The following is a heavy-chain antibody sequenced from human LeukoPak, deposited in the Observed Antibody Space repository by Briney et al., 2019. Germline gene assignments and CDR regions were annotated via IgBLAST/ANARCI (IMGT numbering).Heavy chain of an antibody. D-gene: IGHD2-2*01. J-gene: IGHJ6*04. V-gene: IGHV3-23*01. CDR2: ISGSGGST. CDR1: GFTFSSYG. Sequence: GGSLRLSCAASGFTFSSYGMSWVRQASGKGLEWVSVISGSGGSTYYADSVKGRLTISRDNSKNTLYLQMNSLRAEDTAVYYCARVGGIVVLPAAIPRMGLFNVWGKGTTVTISS. CDR3: ARVGGIVVLPAAIPRMGLFNV.